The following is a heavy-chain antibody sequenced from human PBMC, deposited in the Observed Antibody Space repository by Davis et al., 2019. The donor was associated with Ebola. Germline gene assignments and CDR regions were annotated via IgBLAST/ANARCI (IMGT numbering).Heavy chain of an antibody. V-gene: IGHV1-46*01. CDR1: GYTFTSYN. CDR3: ARGPATIFGVVYTNYYGMDV. Sequence: ASVKVSCKASGYTFTSYNMHWVRQAPGQGLEWMGIINPMGGSTSYAQKFQGRVTMTRDTSTSTVYMELSSLRSDDTAVYYCARGPATIFGVVYTNYYGMDVWGQGTTVTVSS. CDR2: INPMGGST. D-gene: IGHD3-3*01. J-gene: IGHJ6*02.